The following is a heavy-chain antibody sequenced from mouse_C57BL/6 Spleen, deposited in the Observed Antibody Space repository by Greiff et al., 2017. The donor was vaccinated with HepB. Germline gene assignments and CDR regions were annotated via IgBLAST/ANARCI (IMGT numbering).Heavy chain of an antibody. J-gene: IGHJ3*01. CDR2: INPSNGGT. V-gene: IGHV1-53*01. D-gene: IGHD2-4*01. Sequence: VQLQQPGTELVKPGASVKLSCKASGYTFTSYWMHWVKQRPGQGLEWIGNINPSNGGTNYNEKFKSKATLTVDKSSSTAYMQLSSLTSEDSAVYYCVRSFYYDYDVFAYWGQGTLVTVSA. CDR1: GYTFTSYW. CDR3: VRSFYYDYDVFAY.